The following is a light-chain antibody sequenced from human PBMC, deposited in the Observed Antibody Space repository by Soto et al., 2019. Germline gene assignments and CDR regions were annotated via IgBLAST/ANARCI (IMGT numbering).Light chain of an antibody. V-gene: IGLV2-23*02. CDR1: SNDVGSYNL. CDR2: EVN. CDR3: CSYAGSSTLV. Sequence: QSVLTQPASVSGSPGQSITISCTGTSNDVGSYNLVPWYQQHPGKAPKVMIYEVNKRPSGVSNRFSGSKSGNTASLTISGLQAEDEADYYCCSYAGSSTLVFGTGTKVTVL. J-gene: IGLJ1*01.